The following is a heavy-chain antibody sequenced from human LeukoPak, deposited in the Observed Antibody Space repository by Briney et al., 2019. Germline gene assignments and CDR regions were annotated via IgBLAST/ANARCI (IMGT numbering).Heavy chain of an antibody. CDR3: AEGGAYYMDG. CDR2: FYTSANT. D-gene: IGHD1-26*01. V-gene: IGHV4-4*09. J-gene: IGHJ6*03. Sequence: SDTLSLTCTVSGDSVSGYYGSWIRQPPGKGLEWIGYFYTSANTNYNPSHKSRVTISGDTSKNQFSLKLSSVTAADTAVYYCAEGGAYYMDGWGKRTTVT. CDR1: GDSVSGYY.